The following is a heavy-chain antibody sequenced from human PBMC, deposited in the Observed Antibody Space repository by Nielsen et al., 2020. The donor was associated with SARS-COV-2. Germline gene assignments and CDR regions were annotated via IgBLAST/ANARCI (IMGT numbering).Heavy chain of an antibody. Sequence: ASVKVSCKASGYTFTSYGISWVRQAPGQGLDWMGWISAYNGNTNYAQKLQGRVTMTRDTSTSTVYMELSSLRSEDTAVYYCARDLPPSDPRGRWGRHFDYWGQGTLVTVSS. CDR1: GYTFTSYG. V-gene: IGHV1-18*01. CDR3: ARDLPPSDPRGRWGRHFDY. D-gene: IGHD7-27*01. CDR2: ISAYNGNT. J-gene: IGHJ4*02.